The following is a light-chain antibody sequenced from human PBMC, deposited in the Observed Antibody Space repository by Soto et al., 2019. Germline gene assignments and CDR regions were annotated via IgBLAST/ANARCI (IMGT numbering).Light chain of an antibody. CDR3: QQHSHWPPWT. CDR1: ENVRTF. V-gene: IGKV3-11*01. J-gene: IGKJ1*01. CDR2: GAS. Sequence: EVVLTQSPATLSLSPGERATLSCRASENVRTFVDWYQQKPGQAPRLLTYGASNRVTGIPARFSGSGSGTDFTLTISDLEPEDFAVYYCQQHSHWPPWTFGQGTKVDIK.